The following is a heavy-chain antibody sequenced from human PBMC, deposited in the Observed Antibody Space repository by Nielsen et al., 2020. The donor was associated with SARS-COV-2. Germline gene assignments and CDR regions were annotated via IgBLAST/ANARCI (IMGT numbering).Heavy chain of an antibody. J-gene: IGHJ4*02. CDR2: ISESGGAT. V-gene: IGHV3-23*01. CDR3: VKHEGED. D-gene: IGHD3-10*01. CDR1: GFSFSNYV. Sequence: GESLKISCVASGFSFSNYVMNWVRQAPGKGLEWVSAISESGGATYYTDSVKGRFTISRDNSRNTLYLEMNSLRADDTAVYYCVKHEGEDWGQGTLVTVSS.